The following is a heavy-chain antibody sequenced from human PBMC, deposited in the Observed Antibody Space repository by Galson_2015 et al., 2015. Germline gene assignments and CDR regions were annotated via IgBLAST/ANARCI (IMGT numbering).Heavy chain of an antibody. CDR2: DGREK. J-gene: IGHJ4*02. D-gene: IGHD6-19*01. Sequence: DGREKYYVDSVKGRFTISRDNAANLMYLQMNGLRAGDSAVYYCVAGIGWLPDYWGQGTRVTVSS. CDR3: VAGIGWLPDY. V-gene: IGHV3-7*01.